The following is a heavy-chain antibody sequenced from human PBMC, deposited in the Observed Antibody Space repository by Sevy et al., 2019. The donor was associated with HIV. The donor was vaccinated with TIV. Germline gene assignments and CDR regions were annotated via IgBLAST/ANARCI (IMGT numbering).Heavy chain of an antibody. V-gene: IGHV1-8*01. CDR1: GYTFTSYD. CDR2: MNPNSGNT. J-gene: IGHJ3*02. D-gene: IGHD3-10*01. CDR3: AEASTVRGVKAFDI. Sequence: ASVKVSCKASGYTFTSYDINWVRQATGQGLEWMGWMNPNSGNTGYTQKFQGRVTMTRNTSRSTAYMELSSLRSEDTAVYYCAEASTVRGVKAFDIWGQGTMVTVSS.